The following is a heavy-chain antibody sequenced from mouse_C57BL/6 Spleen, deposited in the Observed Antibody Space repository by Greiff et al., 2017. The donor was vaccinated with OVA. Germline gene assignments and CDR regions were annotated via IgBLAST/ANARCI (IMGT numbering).Heavy chain of an antibody. J-gene: IGHJ4*01. Sequence: VQLQQPGAELVMPGASVKLSCKASGYTFTSYWMHWVKQRPGQGLEWIGEIDPSDSYTNYNQKFKGKSTLTVDKSSSTAYMQLSSLTSEDSAVYYCARSRLRQGDYAMDYWGQGTSVTVSS. CDR1: GYTFTSYW. CDR2: IDPSDSYT. CDR3: ARSRLRQGDYAMDY. V-gene: IGHV1-69*01. D-gene: IGHD2-4*01.